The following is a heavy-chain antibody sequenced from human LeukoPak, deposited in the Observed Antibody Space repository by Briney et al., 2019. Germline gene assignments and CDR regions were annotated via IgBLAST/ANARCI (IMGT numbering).Heavy chain of an antibody. CDR1: GFMFSGSP. D-gene: IGHD4-17*01. V-gene: IGHV3-73*01. CDR2: IRSKANNYAT. J-gene: IGHJ4*01. CDR3: AREHYGPDY. Sequence: PGGSLRLSCAASGFMFSGSPMHWVRQASGKGLEWVGHIRSKANNYATIYAASVKGRFTISRDDSKNTAYLQMNSLKTEDTAVYYCAREHYGPDYWGHGTLVTVSS.